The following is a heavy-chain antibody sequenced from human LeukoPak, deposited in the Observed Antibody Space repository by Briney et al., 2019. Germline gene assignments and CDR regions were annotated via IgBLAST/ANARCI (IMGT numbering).Heavy chain of an antibody. V-gene: IGHV4-34*01. Sequence: SETLSLTCAVYGGSFSGYYWSWIRQPPGKGLEWIGEINHSGSTNYNPSLKSRVTISVDTSKNQFSLKLSSVTAADTAVYYRARKYSSSWSEDYWGQGTLVTVSS. J-gene: IGHJ4*02. CDR1: GGSFSGYY. CDR3: ARKYSSSWSEDY. D-gene: IGHD6-13*01. CDR2: INHSGST.